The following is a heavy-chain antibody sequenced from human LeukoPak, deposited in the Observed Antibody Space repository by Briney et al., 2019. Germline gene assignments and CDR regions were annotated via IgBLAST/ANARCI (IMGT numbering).Heavy chain of an antibody. D-gene: IGHD2-2*01. V-gene: IGHV3-21*01. CDR1: GFTFSTYN. CDR3: ARDLGMPAGGAFDI. J-gene: IGHJ3*02. Sequence: GGSLRLSCAASGFTFSTYNMNWVRQAPGKGLEWVSSISSSSSYIYYADSVKGRFTISRDNSKNTLYLQMNSLRAEDTAVYYCARDLGMPAGGAFDIWGQGTMVTVSS. CDR2: ISSSSSYI.